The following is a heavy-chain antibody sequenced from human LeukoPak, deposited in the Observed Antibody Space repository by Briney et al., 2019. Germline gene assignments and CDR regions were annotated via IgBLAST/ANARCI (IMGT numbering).Heavy chain of an antibody. J-gene: IGHJ4*02. CDR1: GFTFSSYA. CDR3: ARGSITTLY. Sequence: GGSLRLSCAASGFTFSSYAMHWVRQAPGKGLEYVSAISSNGGSTYYANSVKGRFTISRDNSKNTLYLQMNSLRAEDTAVYYCARGSITTLYWGQGTLVTVSS. CDR2: ISSNGGST. V-gene: IGHV3-64*01. D-gene: IGHD3-22*01.